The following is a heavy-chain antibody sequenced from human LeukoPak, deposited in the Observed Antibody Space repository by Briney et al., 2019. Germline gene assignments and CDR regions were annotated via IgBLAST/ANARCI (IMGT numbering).Heavy chain of an antibody. CDR3: ARGLSAIVY. V-gene: IGHV4-39*01. Sequence: SETLSLTCTVSGGSIRSSYYYWGWIRQLPGKGLEWIGSIYDSGSTYYNPSLKSRVTISVDTSKNQFSLKLNSVTAADTAVYYCARGLSAIVYWGQGTLVTVSS. CDR2: IYDSGST. CDR1: GGSIRSSYYY. D-gene: IGHD2-15*01. J-gene: IGHJ4*02.